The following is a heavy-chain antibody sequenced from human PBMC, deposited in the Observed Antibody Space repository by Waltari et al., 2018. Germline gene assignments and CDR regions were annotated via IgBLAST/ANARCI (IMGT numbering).Heavy chain of an antibody. Sequence: EGQLVESGGGLVQPGRSLRLSCKGSGCTFSDYDLSWVRQAPGKGLEWVAFIRSKPYGETTEYAASVRGRFTISRDDSENFAYLEMNSLKSEDTALYYCTSGRWLANFDDWGQGALVTVSS. CDR1: GCTFSDYD. V-gene: IGHV3-49*04. J-gene: IGHJ4*02. CDR3: TSGRWLANFDD. D-gene: IGHD6-19*01. CDR2: IRSKPYGETT.